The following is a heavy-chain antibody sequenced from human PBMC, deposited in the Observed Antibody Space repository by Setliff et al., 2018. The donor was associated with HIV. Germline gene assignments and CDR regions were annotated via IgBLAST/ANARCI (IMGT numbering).Heavy chain of an antibody. CDR1: GFTFGDFC. V-gene: IGHV3-48*01. CDR2: ISSKRTSI. J-gene: IGHJ4*02. D-gene: IGHD6-13*01. CDR3: ARSRAAGFDY. Sequence: GSLRLSCETSGFTFGDFCMNWVRQAPGKGLEWISYISSKRTSIYYADSVKGRFTISRDNAKNSLYLQMNSLRAEDTAVYYCARSRAAGFDYWGQGTLVTVSS.